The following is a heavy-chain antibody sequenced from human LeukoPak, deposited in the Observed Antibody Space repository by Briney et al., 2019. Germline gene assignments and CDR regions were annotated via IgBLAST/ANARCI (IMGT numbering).Heavy chain of an antibody. CDR2: IYHSGST. V-gene: IGHV4-38-2*02. D-gene: IGHD3-9*01. CDR1: GYSISSGYY. J-gene: IGHJ4*02. CDR3: ASTHYAYYDILTGYSGDY. Sequence: PSETLSLTCTVSGYSISSGYYWGWIRQPPGKGLEWIGSIYHSGSTYYNPSLKSRVTISVDTSKIQFSLKLSSVTAADTAVYYCASTHYAYYDILTGYSGDYWGQGTLVTVSS.